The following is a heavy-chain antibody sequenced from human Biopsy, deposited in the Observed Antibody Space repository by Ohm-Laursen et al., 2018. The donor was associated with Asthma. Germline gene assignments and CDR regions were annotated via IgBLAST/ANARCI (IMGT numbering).Heavy chain of an antibody. CDR2: ISASGVRT. CDR3: AKITTDRQKANNWFDP. Sequence: GSLRLSCTASGFAFNNSSMTWVRQAPGKGLEWVSSISASGVRTFYADSVKGRLTVSRDSSRNTLYLQLSTLRVEDTAVYFCAKITTDRQKANNWFDPRGQGTLVTVSS. J-gene: IGHJ5*02. CDR1: GFAFNNSS. D-gene: IGHD3-22*01. V-gene: IGHV3-23*01.